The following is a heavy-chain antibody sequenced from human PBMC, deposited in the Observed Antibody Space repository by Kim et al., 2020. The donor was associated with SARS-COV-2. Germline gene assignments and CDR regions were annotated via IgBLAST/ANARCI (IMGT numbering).Heavy chain of an antibody. CDR3: ATGTPHRYSDWFDP. J-gene: IGHJ5*02. V-gene: IGHV1-24*01. Sequence: YAQKFQGRGTMTEDKSTDTAYMELSSLSSEDTAVYYCATGTPHRYSDWFDPWGQGTLVTVSS. D-gene: IGHD2-15*01.